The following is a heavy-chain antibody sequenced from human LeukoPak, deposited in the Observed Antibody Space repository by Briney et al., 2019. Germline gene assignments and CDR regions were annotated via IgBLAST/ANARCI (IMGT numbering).Heavy chain of an antibody. V-gene: IGHV3-48*01. CDR2: ISSSSSTI. CDR3: ARARRNTNRYYMDV. Sequence: PGGSLRLSCAPSGFTFSSYSMNWVRQAPRKGLEWVSYISSSSSTIYYTDPVKGRFTISRDNAKNSLYLQMNSLRAEDTAVYYCARARRNTNRYYMDVWGKGTPVTVSS. J-gene: IGHJ6*03. CDR1: GFTFSSYS.